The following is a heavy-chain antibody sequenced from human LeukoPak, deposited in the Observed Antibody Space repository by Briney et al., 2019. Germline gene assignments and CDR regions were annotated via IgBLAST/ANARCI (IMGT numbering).Heavy chain of an antibody. Sequence: GGSLRLSCAASGFTFSSYSMNWVRQAPGKGLEWVSSISSSSSYIYYADSVKGRFTISRDNAKYSLYLQMNSLRAEDTAVYYCARVVAKYYGMDVWGQGTTVTVSS. J-gene: IGHJ6*02. CDR3: ARVVAKYYGMDV. V-gene: IGHV3-21*01. CDR2: ISSSSSYI. CDR1: GFTFSSYS. D-gene: IGHD2-15*01.